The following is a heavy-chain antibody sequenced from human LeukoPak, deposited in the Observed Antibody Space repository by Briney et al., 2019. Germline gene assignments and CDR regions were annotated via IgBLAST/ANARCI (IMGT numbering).Heavy chain of an antibody. J-gene: IGHJ6*02. V-gene: IGHV3-33*01. Sequence: GGSLRLSCAASGFTFSSYGMHWVRQAPGKGLEWVAVIWYDGSNKYYADSVKGRFTISRDNSKNTLYLQMNSLRAEDTAVYYCARDARTIHPYGMDVWGQGTTVTVSS. CDR3: ARDARTIHPYGMDV. CDR2: IWYDGSNK. CDR1: GFTFSSYG. D-gene: IGHD2-2*01.